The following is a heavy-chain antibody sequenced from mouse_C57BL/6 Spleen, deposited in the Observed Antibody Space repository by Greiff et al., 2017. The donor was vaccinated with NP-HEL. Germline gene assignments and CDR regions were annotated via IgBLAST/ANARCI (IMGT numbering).Heavy chain of an antibody. CDR3: TSEDGSHWYFDV. J-gene: IGHJ1*03. Sequence: VHLVESGAELVRPGASVTLSCKASGYTFTDYKMHWVKQTPVHGLEWIGTIDPETGGTAYNQKFKGKAILTADKSSSTAYMELRSLTSEDSAVDYCTSEDGSHWYFDVWGTGTTVTVSS. V-gene: IGHV1-15*01. CDR2: IDPETGGT. CDR1: GYTFTDYK. D-gene: IGHD1-1*01.